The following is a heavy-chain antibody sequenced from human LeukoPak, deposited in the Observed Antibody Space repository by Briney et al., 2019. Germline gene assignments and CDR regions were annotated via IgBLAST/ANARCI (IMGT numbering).Heavy chain of an antibody. D-gene: IGHD2-21*02. J-gene: IGHJ3*02. Sequence: ASVKVSCKASGGTFSSYATSWVRQAPGQGLEWMGGIIPIFGTANYAQKFQGRVTITTGESTSTAYMELSSLKSEDTAVYYCARDSCGGDCYPGSYAFDIWGQGTMVTVSS. V-gene: IGHV1-69*05. CDR3: ARDSCGGDCYPGSYAFDI. CDR2: IIPIFGTA. CDR1: GGTFSSYA.